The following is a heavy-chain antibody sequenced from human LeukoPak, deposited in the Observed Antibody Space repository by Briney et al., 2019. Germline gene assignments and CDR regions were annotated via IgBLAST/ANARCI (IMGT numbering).Heavy chain of an antibody. CDR2: TNPNSGNT. D-gene: IGHD2-2*02. CDR1: GYTFTSYD. CDR3: ARFRYCSSTSCYTGGRKRNDY. Sequence: ASVKVSCKASGYTFTSYDINWVRQATGQGLEWMGWTNPNSGNTGYAQKFQGRVTITRNTSISTAYMELSSLRSEDTAVYYCARFRYCSSTSCYTGGRKRNDYWGQGTLVTVSS. V-gene: IGHV1-8*03. J-gene: IGHJ4*02.